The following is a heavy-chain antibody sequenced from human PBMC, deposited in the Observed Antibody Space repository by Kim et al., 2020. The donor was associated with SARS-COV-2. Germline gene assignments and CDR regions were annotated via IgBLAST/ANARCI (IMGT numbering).Heavy chain of an antibody. CDR1: GLSFDDSA. CDR2: ISYDGRNK. V-gene: IGHV3-30-3*01. D-gene: IGHD3-22*01. Sequence: GGSLRLSCAASGLSFDDSAMNWVRQAPGKGLEWLAVISYDGRNKDYADSVKGRFTISRDNSKRTLFLQMNSMRVEDTGAYYCSRGNYHESLRLSDYYNG. J-gene: IGHJ6*01. CDR3: SRGNYHESLRLSDYYNG.